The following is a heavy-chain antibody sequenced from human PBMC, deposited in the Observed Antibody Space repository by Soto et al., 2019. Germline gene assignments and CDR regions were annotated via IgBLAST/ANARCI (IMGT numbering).Heavy chain of an antibody. J-gene: IGHJ3*02. CDR1: GYIFTTYG. Sequence: VKVSCKASGYIFTTYGISWVRQAPGQGLEWMGWISANNGNTYYAQKFQGRVTMNTDTPTRTIYMELRSLRSDDTAVYYCARDLQFYSDSSGYRDVFDIWGQGTKVTVSS. CDR2: ISANNGNT. CDR3: ARDLQFYSDSSGYRDVFDI. D-gene: IGHD3-22*01. V-gene: IGHV1-18*01.